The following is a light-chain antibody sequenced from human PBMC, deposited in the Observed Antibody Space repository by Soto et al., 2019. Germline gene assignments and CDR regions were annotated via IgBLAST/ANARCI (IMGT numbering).Light chain of an antibody. CDR1: QGISTY. V-gene: IGKV1-9*01. Sequence: DIQLTQSPSFLSASVGDRVTITCWASQGISTYLAWYQQKPGKAPKLLIYAASSLQSGVPSRFSGSGSGTEFTLTLSSLQPEDSATYYCQQLNNYPWTFGQGTKVAIK. CDR3: QQLNNYPWT. CDR2: AAS. J-gene: IGKJ1*01.